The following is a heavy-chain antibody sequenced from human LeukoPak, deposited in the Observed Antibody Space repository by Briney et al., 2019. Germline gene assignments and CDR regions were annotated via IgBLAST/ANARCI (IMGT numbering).Heavy chain of an antibody. CDR2: ISYDGSHK. J-gene: IGHJ4*02. Sequence: GGSLRHSCAASGFTFSNYGMHWVRQAPGKGLEWVALISYDGSHKSYADSVKGRSTISRDTSRNTLFLQMSSLRTEDTAVYYCAKDLRAFRGSGGPYVDNWGQGTLVTVSS. CDR1: GFTFSNYG. CDR3: AKDLRAFRGSGGPYVDN. D-gene: IGHD3-10*01. V-gene: IGHV3-30*18.